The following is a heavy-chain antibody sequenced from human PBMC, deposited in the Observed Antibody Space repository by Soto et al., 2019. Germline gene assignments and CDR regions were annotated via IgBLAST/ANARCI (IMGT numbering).Heavy chain of an antibody. CDR3: ARYLGEESFDY. J-gene: IGHJ4*02. CDR1: GGSISSYY. D-gene: IGHD3-10*01. V-gene: IGHV4-59*01. Sequence: SETLSLTCTVSGGSISSYYWSWIREPPGKGLEWIGYIYYSGSTNYNPSLKSRVTISVDTSKNQFSLKLSSVTAADTAVYYCARYLGEESFDYWGQGTLVTVSS. CDR2: IYYSGST.